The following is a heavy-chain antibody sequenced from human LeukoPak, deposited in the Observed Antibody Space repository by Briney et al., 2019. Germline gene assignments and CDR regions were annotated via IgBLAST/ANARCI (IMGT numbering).Heavy chain of an antibody. J-gene: IGHJ4*02. D-gene: IGHD3-3*01. CDR2: ISWNSGSI. Sequence: GRSLRLSCAASGFTFDDYVMHWVRQAPGKGLEWVSGISWNSGSIGYADSVKGRFTISRDNAKNSLYLQMNSLRAEDTAVYYCAKVDDDFWSGYFDYWGQGTLVTVSS. CDR3: AKVDDDFWSGYFDY. V-gene: IGHV3-9*01. CDR1: GFTFDDYV.